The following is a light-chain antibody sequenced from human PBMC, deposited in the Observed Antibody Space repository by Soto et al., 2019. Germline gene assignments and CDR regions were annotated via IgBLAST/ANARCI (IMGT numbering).Light chain of an antibody. J-gene: IGKJ3*01. CDR3: QQSGSPPPFT. Sequence: IVLTRSPGTLSLSPWERATLSCMASQSVSSSYLAWYQQKPGQAPRILIYGASSRATGIPDRLIGSGSATDFTLPKMILEPEAFAVYYCQQSGSPPPFTVGPGNKVYIK. CDR2: GAS. V-gene: IGKV3-20*01. CDR1: QSVSSSY.